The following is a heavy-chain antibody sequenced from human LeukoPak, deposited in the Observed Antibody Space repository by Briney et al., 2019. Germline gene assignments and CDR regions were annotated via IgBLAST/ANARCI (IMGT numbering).Heavy chain of an antibody. J-gene: IGHJ5*02. D-gene: IGHD6-13*01. Sequence: SETLSLTCTVSGGSISSYYWSWIRQPAGKGLEWIGRIYTSGSTNYNPSLKSRATMSVDTSKNQFSLKLSSVTAADTAVYYCARDLYPGIAAAGTSWFDPWGQGTLVTVSS. CDR1: GGSISSYY. CDR2: IYTSGST. CDR3: ARDLYPGIAAAGTSWFDP. V-gene: IGHV4-4*07.